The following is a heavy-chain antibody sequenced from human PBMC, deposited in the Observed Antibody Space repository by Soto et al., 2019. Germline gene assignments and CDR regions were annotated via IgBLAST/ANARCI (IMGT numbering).Heavy chain of an antibody. Sequence: ASVKVSCKASGYTFTSYGISWVRQAPGQGLEWMGWISAYNGNTNYAQKFQGWVTMTRDTSISTAYMELSRLRSDDTAVYYCARADIMITFGGVGYGMDVWGQGTTVTVSS. D-gene: IGHD3-16*01. CDR2: ISAYNGNT. CDR3: ARADIMITFGGVGYGMDV. J-gene: IGHJ6*02. V-gene: IGHV1-18*01. CDR1: GYTFTSYG.